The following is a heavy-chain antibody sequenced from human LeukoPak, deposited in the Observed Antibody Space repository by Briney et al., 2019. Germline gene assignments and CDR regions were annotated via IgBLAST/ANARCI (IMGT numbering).Heavy chain of an antibody. CDR3: AKSPYDSGNY. Sequence: GGSLRLSCAASGFTFSNYEMNWVRQAPGKGLEWVSYISSSAGTIYYADSVKGRFTISRDNAKNSLYLQMNSLRAEDTAVYYCAKSPYDSGNYWGQGTLVTVSS. D-gene: IGHD3-22*01. CDR2: ISSSAGTI. CDR1: GFTFSNYE. V-gene: IGHV3-48*03. J-gene: IGHJ4*02.